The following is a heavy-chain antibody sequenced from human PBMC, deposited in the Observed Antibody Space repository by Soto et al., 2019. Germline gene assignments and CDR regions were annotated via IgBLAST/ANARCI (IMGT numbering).Heavy chain of an antibody. Sequence: QVQLVQSGAEVKKPGASVKVSCKASGYTFTSYGISWVRQAPGQGLEWMGWISAYNGNTNYAQKLQGRVTMTTDTSTSAAYMELRSLRSYDRAGYLFARDPPTMAAVGRGDYWGPGTLVTGSS. D-gene: IGHD6-19*01. CDR1: GYTFTSYG. J-gene: IGHJ4*02. CDR3: ARDPPTMAAVGRGDY. CDR2: ISAYNGNT. V-gene: IGHV1-18*01.